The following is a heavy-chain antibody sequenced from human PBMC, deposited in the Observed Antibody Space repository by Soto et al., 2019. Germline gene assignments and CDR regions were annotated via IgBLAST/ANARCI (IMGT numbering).Heavy chain of an antibody. J-gene: IGHJ4*02. Sequence: SETLSLTCTVSGGSLSTSTYYWGWIRQPPGKGLEWIGTIDFTGGTYYNPSLKSRVIISVDTSKNQLFLKMSAVTAADTALYYCARNRLIGGKRARYFFDYWGQGILVTFSS. CDR1: GGSLSTSTYY. D-gene: IGHD2-21*01. V-gene: IGHV4-39*01. CDR2: IDFTGGT. CDR3: ARNRLIGGKRARYFFDY.